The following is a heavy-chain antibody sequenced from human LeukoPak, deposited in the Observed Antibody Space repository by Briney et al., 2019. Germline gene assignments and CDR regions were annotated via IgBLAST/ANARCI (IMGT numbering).Heavy chain of an antibody. CDR2: INPNSGGT. CDR3: ARWYSSSSGNWFDP. J-gene: IGHJ5*02. V-gene: IGHV1-2*02. Sequence: ASVKVSCKASGYTFTGYYMHWVRQAPGQGLEWMGWINPNSGGTNYAQKFQGRVTMTRDTSISTAYMELSRLRSVDTAVYYCARWYSSSSGNWFDPWGQGTLVTVSS. D-gene: IGHD6-6*01. CDR1: GYTFTGYY.